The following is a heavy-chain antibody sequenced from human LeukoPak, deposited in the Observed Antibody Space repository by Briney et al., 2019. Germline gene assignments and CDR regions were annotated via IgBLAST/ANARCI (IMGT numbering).Heavy chain of an antibody. Sequence: ASVKVSCKASGYTFTGYYMHWVRQAPGQGLEWMGWINPNSGGTNYAQKFQGRVTMTRDTSISTAYMELSRLRSDDTAVYYCARAPPRETSVGYDILRGAYYGMDVWGQGTTVTVSS. V-gene: IGHV1-2*02. CDR1: GYTFTGYY. J-gene: IGHJ6*02. CDR2: INPNSGGT. CDR3: ARAPPRETSVGYDILRGAYYGMDV. D-gene: IGHD3-9*01.